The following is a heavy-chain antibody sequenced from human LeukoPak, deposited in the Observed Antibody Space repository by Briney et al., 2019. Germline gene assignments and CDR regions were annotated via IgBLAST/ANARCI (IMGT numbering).Heavy chain of an antibody. V-gene: IGHV3-53*01. D-gene: IGHD6-19*01. CDR2: IYSGGGT. CDR1: GLTVSSNY. J-gene: IGHJ4*02. CDR3: AKARFSGIAVALDY. Sequence: GGSLRLSCAASGLTVSSNYMSWVRQAPGKGLEWVSIIYSGGGTYYADSVKGRFTISRDISKNTLYLQMNSLRAEDTAVYYCAKARFSGIAVALDYWGQGTLVTVSS.